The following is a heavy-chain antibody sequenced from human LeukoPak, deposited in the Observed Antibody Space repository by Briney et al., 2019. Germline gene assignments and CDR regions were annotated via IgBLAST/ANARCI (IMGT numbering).Heavy chain of an antibody. V-gene: IGHV1-18*01. J-gene: IGHJ6*02. CDR2: ISPYNGNT. D-gene: IGHD3-10*01. CDR3: AREGYYGPGSMDV. Sequence: GASVKVSCKPSGYTFTNYGVTRVRQAPGQGLEWMGWISPYNGNTNYAQKLQGRVTMTTDTSTSTAYMELRSLRSDDTAVYYCAREGYYGPGSMDVWGQGTTVTVSS. CDR1: GYTFTNYG.